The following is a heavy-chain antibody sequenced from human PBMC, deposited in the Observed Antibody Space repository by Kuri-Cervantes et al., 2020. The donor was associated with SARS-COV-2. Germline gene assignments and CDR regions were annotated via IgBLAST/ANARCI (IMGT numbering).Heavy chain of an antibody. Sequence: SETLSLTCSVSGGSIRSGAYYCHWIRHRPGKGLEWIGNIYYNGVTYYNPSLKSRVTISVDTSKNQFSLKLSSMTAADTAVYYCATDKPSYGSNGYLQLWGQGTLVTVSS. CDR1: GGSIRSGAYY. V-gene: IGHV4-31*03. D-gene: IGHD4-17*01. J-gene: IGHJ1*01. CDR2: IYYNGVT. CDR3: ATDKPSYGSNGYLQL.